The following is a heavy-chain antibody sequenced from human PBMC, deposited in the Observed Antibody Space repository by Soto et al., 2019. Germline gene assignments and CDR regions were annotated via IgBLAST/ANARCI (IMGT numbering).Heavy chain of an antibody. CDR2: IYYSGST. CDR3: ARGEAFYGPFDY. D-gene: IGHD4-17*01. V-gene: IGHV4-31*03. CDR1: GGSISSGGYY. Sequence: SETLSLTCTVSGGSISSGGYYWSWIRQHPGKGVEWIGYIYYSGSTYYNPSLKSRVTISVDTSKNQFSLKLSSVTAADTAVYYCARGEAFYGPFDYWGQGTLVTVSS. J-gene: IGHJ4*02.